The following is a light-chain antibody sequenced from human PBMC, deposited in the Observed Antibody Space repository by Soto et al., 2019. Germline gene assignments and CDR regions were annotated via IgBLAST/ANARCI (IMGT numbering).Light chain of an antibody. V-gene: IGLV1-44*01. Sequence: QSVLTQPPSASGTPGQRVTISCSGSSSNIGSNTVNWYQQLPGTAPKLLIYSNNQRPSGFPDRFSGSKSGTSATLAISGLQAEDEADYYCAAWDGSLNRGVFGGGTKLTVL. CDR3: AAWDGSLNRGV. CDR2: SNN. J-gene: IGLJ3*02. CDR1: SSNIGSNT.